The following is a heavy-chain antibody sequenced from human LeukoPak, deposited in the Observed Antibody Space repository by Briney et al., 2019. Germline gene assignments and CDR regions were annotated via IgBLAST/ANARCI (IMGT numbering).Heavy chain of an antibody. CDR1: VYTFTGYY. Sequence: ASVKVSCKASVYTFTGYYMHWVRQAPGQGLEWMGWINPNSGGTNYAQKFQGRVTMTRDTSISTAYMEPSRLRSDDTAVYFCARATATAFDYWGQGTLVTVSS. CDR3: ARATATAFDY. CDR2: INPNSGGT. J-gene: IGHJ4*02. V-gene: IGHV1-2*02. D-gene: IGHD1-14*01.